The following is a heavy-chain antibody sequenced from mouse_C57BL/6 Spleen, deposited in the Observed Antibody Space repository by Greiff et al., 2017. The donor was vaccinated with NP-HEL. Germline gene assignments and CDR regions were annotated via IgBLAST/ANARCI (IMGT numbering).Heavy chain of an antibody. CDR2: IYPGDGDT. CDR1: GYAFSSYW. Sequence: QVQLQQSGAELVKPGASVKISCKASGYAFSSYWMNWVKQRPGKGLEWIGQIYPGDGDTNYNGKFKGKATLTADKSSSTAYMQLSSLTSEDSAVYFCARSTMVKGDYAMDYWGQGTSVTVSS. J-gene: IGHJ4*01. D-gene: IGHD2-2*01. V-gene: IGHV1-80*01. CDR3: ARSTMVKGDYAMDY.